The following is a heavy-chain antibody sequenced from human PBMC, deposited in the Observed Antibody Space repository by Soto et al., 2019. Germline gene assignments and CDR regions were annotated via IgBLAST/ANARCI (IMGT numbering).Heavy chain of an antibody. CDR3: ARDSGYDHYYGMDV. D-gene: IGHD5-12*01. CDR2: ISSSGSTI. Sequence: GGSLRLSCAASGFTFSSYEMNWVRQAPGKGLEWVSYISSSGSTIYYADSVKGRFTISRDNAKNSLYLQMNSLRAEDTAVYYCARDSGYDHYYGMDVWGHGTTVTVSS. CDR1: GFTFSSYE. J-gene: IGHJ6*02. V-gene: IGHV3-48*03.